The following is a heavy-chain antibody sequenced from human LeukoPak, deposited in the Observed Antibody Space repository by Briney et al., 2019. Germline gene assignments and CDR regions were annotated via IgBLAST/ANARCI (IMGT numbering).Heavy chain of an antibody. CDR2: IIPNSGGT. Sequence: ASVKVSCKASGYTFTGYYMHWVRQAPGQGLEWMGWIIPNSGGTNYAQKFQGWVTMTRDTSISTAYMELSRLRSDDTAVYYCARDVGQSTVLDYWGQGTLVSVSS. J-gene: IGHJ4*02. CDR1: GYTFTGYY. CDR3: ARDVGQSTVLDY. D-gene: IGHD2-15*01. V-gene: IGHV1-2*04.